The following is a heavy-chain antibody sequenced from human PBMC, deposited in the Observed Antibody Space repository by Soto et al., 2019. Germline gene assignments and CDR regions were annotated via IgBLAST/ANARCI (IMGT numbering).Heavy chain of an antibody. J-gene: IGHJ6*02. CDR2: ISSDGSNK. CDR3: AKAYGPGSYYNGVHGMDV. Sequence: QVQLVESGGGVVQPGRSLRLSCAASGFTFSSYGMHWVRQAPGKGLEWVAVISSDGSNKYYADSVKGRFTISRDNSKNTLYLQMNSLRAEDTAVYYSAKAYGPGSYYNGVHGMDVWGQGTTVTVSS. V-gene: IGHV3-30*18. CDR1: GFTFSSYG. D-gene: IGHD3-10*01.